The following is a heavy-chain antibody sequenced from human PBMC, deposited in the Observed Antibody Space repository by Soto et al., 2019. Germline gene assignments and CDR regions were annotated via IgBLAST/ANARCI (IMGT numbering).Heavy chain of an antibody. CDR2: IWYDGSNK. D-gene: IGHD1-26*01. Sequence: XGSLRLSCAASVFTFSSYGMHCVRHSPGKGLEWVAVIWYDGSNKYYADSVKGRFTISRDNYKNTLYLQMNSLRAEDTAVYYCARDMVTSGSSSYGMEVWGQGTTGTVSS. CDR1: VFTFSSYG. CDR3: ARDMVTSGSSSYGMEV. J-gene: IGHJ6*01. V-gene: IGHV3-33*01.